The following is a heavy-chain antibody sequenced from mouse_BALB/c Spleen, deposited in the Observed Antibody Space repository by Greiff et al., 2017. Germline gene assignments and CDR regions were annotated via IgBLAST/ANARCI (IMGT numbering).Heavy chain of an antibody. Sequence: EVLVVESGGGLVQPGGSLKLSCAASGFTFSSYGMSWVRQTPDKRLELVATINSNGGSTYYPDSVKGRFTISRDNAKNTLYLQMSSLKSEDTAMYYCARDGYYYWGQGTTLTVSS. D-gene: IGHD2-3*01. J-gene: IGHJ2*01. V-gene: IGHV5-6-3*01. CDR1: GFTFSSYG. CDR3: ARDGYYY. CDR2: INSNGGST.